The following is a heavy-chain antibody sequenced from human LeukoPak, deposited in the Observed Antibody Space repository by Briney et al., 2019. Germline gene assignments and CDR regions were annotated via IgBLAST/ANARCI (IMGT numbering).Heavy chain of an antibody. J-gene: IGHJ6*03. D-gene: IGHD3-9*01. CDR3: ASLQTYYDILTGFNSYYYYMDV. Sequence: PSDTLSLTCTVSGGSISSYYWSWLRQPPGKGLEWIGYIYYSGRTIYNPSLKSRVPISVDPSKNQFSLKLSSVTAADTAVYYCASLQTYYDILTGFNSYYYYMDVWGKGTTVSVSS. V-gene: IGHV4-59*08. CDR1: GGSISSYY. CDR2: IYYSGRT.